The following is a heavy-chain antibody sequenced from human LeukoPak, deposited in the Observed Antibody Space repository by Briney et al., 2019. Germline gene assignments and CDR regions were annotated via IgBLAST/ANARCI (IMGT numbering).Heavy chain of an antibody. D-gene: IGHD3-10*01. CDR1: GFTFSTYG. CDR3: ARGGYGSGSHYFYGMDA. V-gene: IGHV3-33*01. CDR2: IWYDGSNK. J-gene: IGHJ6*02. Sequence: GRSLRLSCAASGFTFSTYGMHWVRQAPGKGLEWVAVIWYDGSNKYYGDSVKGRFTISRDNSKNTLYLQMSTLRAEDTAVYYCARGGYGSGSHYFYGMDAWGQGTTVTVSS.